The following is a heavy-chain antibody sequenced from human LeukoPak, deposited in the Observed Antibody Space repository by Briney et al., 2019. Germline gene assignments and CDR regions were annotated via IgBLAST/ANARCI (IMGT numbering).Heavy chain of an antibody. J-gene: IGHJ5*02. V-gene: IGHV4-34*01. CDR2: INHSGST. CDR1: GGSFSGYY. D-gene: IGHD3-3*01. Sequence: SETLSLTCAVYGGSFSGYYWSWIRQPPGKGLEWIGEINHSGSTNYNPSLKSRVTISVDTSKNQFSLKLSSVTAADTAVYYCARGPGDFWSGYYEGGANWFDPWGQGTLVTVSS. CDR3: ARGPGDFWSGYYEGGANWFDP.